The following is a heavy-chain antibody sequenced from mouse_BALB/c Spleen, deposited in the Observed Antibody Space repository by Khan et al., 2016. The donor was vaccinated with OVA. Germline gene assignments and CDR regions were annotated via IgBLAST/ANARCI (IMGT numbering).Heavy chain of an antibody. J-gene: IGHJ3*01. CDR3: TRGGYGAFGY. V-gene: IGHV5-4*02. CDR2: ISDGGSYT. CDR1: GFTFSDYY. D-gene: IGHD2-14*01. Sequence: EVELVESGGGLVKPGGSLKLSCAASGFTFSDYYMYWVRQTPEKRLEWVATISDGGSYTYFPDSVEGRFTISRDNAKNNLYLLLISLKSEDAAMYYCTRGGYGAFGYWGQGTLVTVSA.